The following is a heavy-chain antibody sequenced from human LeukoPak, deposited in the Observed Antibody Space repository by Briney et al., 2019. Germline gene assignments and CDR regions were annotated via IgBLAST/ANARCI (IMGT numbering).Heavy chain of an antibody. CDR3: AREPPGPYSSGYFDY. J-gene: IGHJ4*02. CDR2: IYYSGST. V-gene: IGHV4-59*01. CDR1: GGSISSYY. Sequence: KPSETLSLTCTVSGGSISSYYWSWIRQPPGKGLEWIGYIYYSGSTNYNPSLKSRVTISVDTSKNQFSLKLSSVTAADTAVYYCAREPPGPYSSGYFDYWGQGTLVTVSS. D-gene: IGHD6-19*01.